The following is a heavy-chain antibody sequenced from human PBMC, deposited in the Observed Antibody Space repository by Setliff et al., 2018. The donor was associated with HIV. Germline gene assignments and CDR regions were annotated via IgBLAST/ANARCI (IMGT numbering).Heavy chain of an antibody. D-gene: IGHD1-26*01. V-gene: IGHV4-38-2*01. CDR3: ARRAAATTNFDY. Sequence: ESLSLTCAVSGYSISSGYYWGWIRQPPGKGLEWIGSIYHSGSTFYNPSLKSRVTLSLDTSKDQFSLKVTSVTAADTAVYYCARRAAATTNFDYWGQGTLVTVSS. CDR2: IYHSGST. J-gene: IGHJ4*02. CDR1: GYSISSGYY.